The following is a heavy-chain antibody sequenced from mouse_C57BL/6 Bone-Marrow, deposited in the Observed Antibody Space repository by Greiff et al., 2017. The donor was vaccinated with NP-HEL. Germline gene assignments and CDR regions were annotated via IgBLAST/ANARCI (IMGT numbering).Heavy chain of an antibody. CDR2: IYPSDSET. Sequence: QVQLQQPGAELVRPGSSVKLSCKASGYTFTSYWMDWVKQRPGQGLEWIGNIYPSDSETHYNQKFKDKATLTGDKSSSTAYMKLSSLTSEDSAVYYWALYYGNYLDYWGQGTSVTVSS. V-gene: IGHV1-61*01. CDR3: ALYYGNYLDY. D-gene: IGHD2-1*01. CDR1: GYTFTSYW. J-gene: IGHJ4*01.